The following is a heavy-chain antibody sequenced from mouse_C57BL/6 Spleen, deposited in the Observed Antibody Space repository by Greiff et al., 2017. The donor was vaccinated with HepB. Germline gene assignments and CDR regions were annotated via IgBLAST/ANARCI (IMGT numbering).Heavy chain of an antibody. Sequence: LVESGAELVRPGASVTLSCKASGYTFTDYEMHWVKQTPVHGLEWIGAIDPETGGTAYNQKFKGKAILTADKSSSTAYMELRSLTSEDSAVYYCTRKGAYGPRPAWFAYWGQGTLVTVSA. CDR3: TRKGAYGPRPAWFAY. V-gene: IGHV1-15*01. CDR1: GYTFTDYE. CDR2: IDPETGGT. J-gene: IGHJ3*01. D-gene: IGHD1-1*02.